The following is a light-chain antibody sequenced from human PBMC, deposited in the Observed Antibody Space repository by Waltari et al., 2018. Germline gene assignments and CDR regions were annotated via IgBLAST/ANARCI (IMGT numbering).Light chain of an antibody. CDR1: HSVNEY. CDR3: QQRSNWPPIT. V-gene: IGKV3-11*01. Sequence: EIVLTQSPGTLSLSPGETATLSCRASHSVNEYLAWYQQKPAQAPRLLISKRATGIPARFSGSGSGTDFTLTISSLEPEDSAVYYCQQRSNWPPITFGQGTRLEIK. J-gene: IGKJ5*01.